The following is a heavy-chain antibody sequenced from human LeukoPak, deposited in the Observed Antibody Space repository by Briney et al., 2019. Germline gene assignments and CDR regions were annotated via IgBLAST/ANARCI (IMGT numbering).Heavy chain of an antibody. CDR3: AGFFYDNSGDAFDI. V-gene: IGHV1-69*13. CDR2: LIPIYGSA. Sequence: SVKVSCKASGDSFTFTSHAISWVRQAPGQGPEWMGGLIPIYGSANYARKFQGRLTITSDESTRTVYMELSSLRPEDSAVHYCAGFFYDNSGDAFDIWGQGTMVTVSS. D-gene: IGHD3-22*01. J-gene: IGHJ3*02. CDR1: GDSFTFTSHA.